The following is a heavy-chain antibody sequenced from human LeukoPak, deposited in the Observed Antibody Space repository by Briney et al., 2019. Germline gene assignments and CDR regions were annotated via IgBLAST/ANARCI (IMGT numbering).Heavy chain of an antibody. Sequence: PGGPLRLSCAASGFTFSSYAMSWVRQAPGKGLEWVSAISGSGGSTYYADSVKGRFTISRDNSKNTLSLQMNSLRAEDTAVYYCAKGGSRFTMVQVDYWGQGTLVTVSS. CDR1: GFTFSSYA. CDR3: AKGGSRFTMVQVDY. V-gene: IGHV3-23*01. CDR2: ISGSGGST. D-gene: IGHD3-10*01. J-gene: IGHJ4*02.